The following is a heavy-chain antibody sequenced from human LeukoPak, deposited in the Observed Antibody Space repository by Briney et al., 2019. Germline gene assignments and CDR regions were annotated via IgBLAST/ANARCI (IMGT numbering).Heavy chain of an antibody. D-gene: IGHD6-19*01. V-gene: IGHV3-66*01. CDR1: EFTLSSYS. Sequence: GGSLRLSCAASEFTLSSYSMNWVRQAPGKGLEWVSVIYSGGSTYYADSVKGRFTISRDNSKNTLYLQMNSLRAEDTAVYYCARDRRVAGPDAFDIWGQGTMVTVSS. CDR3: ARDRRVAGPDAFDI. CDR2: IYSGGST. J-gene: IGHJ3*02.